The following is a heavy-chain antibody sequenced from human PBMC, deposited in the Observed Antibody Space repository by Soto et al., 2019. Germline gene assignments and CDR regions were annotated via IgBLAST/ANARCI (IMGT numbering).Heavy chain of an antibody. J-gene: IGHJ4*02. CDR2: IYWNDDM. Sequence: QIALKESGPTLVKPTQTLTLTCTFSGFSLSTFGVGVGWIRQPPGKALEWLALIYWNDDMRYRPSLKSRLTITKDTSKDQVVISMTNVDPVDTATYYCAHSLSLPRYGTSGSVFDDWGQGTLVTVSS. CDR3: AHSLSLPRYGTSGSVFDD. D-gene: IGHD5-18*01. CDR1: GFSLSTFGVG. V-gene: IGHV2-5*01.